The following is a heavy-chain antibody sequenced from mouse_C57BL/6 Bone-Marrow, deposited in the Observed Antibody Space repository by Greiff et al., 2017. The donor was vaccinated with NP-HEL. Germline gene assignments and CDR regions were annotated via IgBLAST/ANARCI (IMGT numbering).Heavy chain of an antibody. CDR1: GYTFTSYW. CDR3: VRPPSIYYYGSSYWFAY. D-gene: IGHD1-1*01. J-gene: IGHJ3*01. V-gene: IGHV1-59*01. Sequence: QVQLQQPGAELVRPGTSVKLSCKASGYTFTSYWMHWVKQRPGQGLEWIGVIDPSDSYTNYNQKFKGKATLTADTSSSTAYMQLSSLTSEDSAVYYCVRPPSIYYYGSSYWFAYWGQGTLVTVSA. CDR2: IDPSDSYT.